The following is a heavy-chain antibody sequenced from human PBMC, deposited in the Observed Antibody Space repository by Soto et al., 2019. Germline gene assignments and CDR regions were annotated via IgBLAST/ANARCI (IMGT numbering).Heavy chain of an antibody. D-gene: IGHD3-3*01. CDR1: GFSFGSYA. J-gene: IGHJ4*02. CDR2: ISGSDGKT. V-gene: IGHV3-23*01. CDR3: ARWSYLDY. Sequence: GASLRLSCAASGFSFGSYALSWVRQAPGKGLEWVSTISGSDGKTFYADSVKGRFSISRDTSQSTLYLQMNSLRADDTAMYYCARWSYLDYWGQGTRVTVSS.